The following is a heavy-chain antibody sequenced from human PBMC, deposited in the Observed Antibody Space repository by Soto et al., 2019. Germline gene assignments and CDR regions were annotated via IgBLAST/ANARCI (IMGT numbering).Heavy chain of an antibody. D-gene: IGHD1-1*01. CDR1: GFTFSDYG. J-gene: IGHJ4*02. CDR3: TRGPRSTSTGTGAF. V-gene: IGHV3-74*01. Sequence: GGSLRLSCAASGFTFSDYGVNWVRQAPGKGLEWVARINDDGISTNYADSVKGRFTISRDNAKNTLYLQMNALRVEDTAVYYCTRGPRSTSTGTGAFWGQGTLVTVSS. CDR2: INDDGIST.